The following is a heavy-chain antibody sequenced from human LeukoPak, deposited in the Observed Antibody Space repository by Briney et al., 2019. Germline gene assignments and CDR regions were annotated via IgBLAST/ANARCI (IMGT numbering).Heavy chain of an antibody. J-gene: IGHJ6*02. V-gene: IGHV3-30*18. D-gene: IGHD1-26*01. Sequence: GGSLRLSCAASGFTFSSYGMPWVRQAPGKGLEWVAVISYDGSNKYYADSVKGRFIISRDNSKNTLYLQMNSLRAEDTAVYYCAKDKVERLYYYYGMDVWGQGTMVTVSS. CDR3: AKDKVERLYYYYGMDV. CDR2: ISYDGSNK. CDR1: GFTFSSYG.